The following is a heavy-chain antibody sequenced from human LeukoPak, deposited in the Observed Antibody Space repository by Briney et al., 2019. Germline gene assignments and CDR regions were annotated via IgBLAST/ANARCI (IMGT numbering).Heavy chain of an antibody. CDR1: GFTFSSYG. J-gene: IGHJ4*02. V-gene: IGHV3-33*01. CDR2: IWYDGSNE. D-gene: IGHD3/OR15-3a*01. Sequence: PGGSLRLSCAASGFTFSSYGTHWVRQAPGKGLGWVALIWYDGSNEYYADSVKGRFTISRDNSKNTLYLQMNSLRAEDTAVYYCARGTEGDYWGQGTLVTVSS. CDR3: ARGTEGDY.